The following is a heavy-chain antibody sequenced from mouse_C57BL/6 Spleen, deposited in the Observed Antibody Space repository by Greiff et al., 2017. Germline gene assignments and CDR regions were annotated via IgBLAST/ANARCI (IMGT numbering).Heavy chain of an antibody. J-gene: IGHJ3*01. CDR1: GYTFTDYN. V-gene: IGHV1-22*01. CDR3: AIRWILSGLAY. D-gene: IGHD2-3*01. Sequence: VQLQEPGPELVKPGASVKLSCKASGYTFTDYNMHWVKQSPGKSLEWIGYINPYNGGTSYNQKFKGKATLTVNTSSSTAYMDLRSLTSEDSSVYYCAIRWILSGLAYGGEGTPVTVSA. CDR2: INPYNGGT.